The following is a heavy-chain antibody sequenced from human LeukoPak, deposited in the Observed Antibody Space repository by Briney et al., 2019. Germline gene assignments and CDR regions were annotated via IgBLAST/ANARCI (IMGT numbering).Heavy chain of an antibody. Sequence: GGSLRLSCAASGFTFSSYAMHWVRQAPGKGLEWVAVISYDGSNKYYADSVKGRFTISRDNSKNMLYLQMNSLRAEDTAVYYCARSSVVAGSLGYWGRGTLVTVSS. CDR3: ARSSVVAGSLGY. CDR1: GFTFSSYA. J-gene: IGHJ4*02. D-gene: IGHD6-19*01. CDR2: ISYDGSNK. V-gene: IGHV3-30*04.